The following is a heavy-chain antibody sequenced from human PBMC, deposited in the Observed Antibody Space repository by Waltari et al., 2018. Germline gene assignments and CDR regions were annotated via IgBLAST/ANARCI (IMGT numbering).Heavy chain of an antibody. V-gene: IGHV3-74*01. CDR2: INYDGSST. CDR3: IRENIAAAGLES. Sequence: EVQLVESGGGLVQPGGSLSLSCVASGFIFSSYWMDWVRQAPGKGLVWVSRINYDGSSTTYADSVKGRFTISRDNAKNTLYLHMSSLRAEDTAVYYCIRENIAAAGLESWGQGTLVTVSS. D-gene: IGHD6-13*01. CDR1: GFIFSSYW. J-gene: IGHJ4*02.